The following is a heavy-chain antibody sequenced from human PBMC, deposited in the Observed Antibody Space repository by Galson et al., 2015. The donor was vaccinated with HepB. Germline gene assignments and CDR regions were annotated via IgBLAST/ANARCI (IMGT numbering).Heavy chain of an antibody. V-gene: IGHV3-9*01. Sequence: SLRLSCAASGFTFDDYAMHWVRQAPGKGLEWVSGISWNSGSIGYADSVKGRFTISRDNAKNSLYLQMNSLRAEDTALYYCAKAEDIVATFDYWGRGTLVTVSS. CDR1: GFTFDDYA. D-gene: IGHD5-12*01. J-gene: IGHJ4*02. CDR2: ISWNSGSI. CDR3: AKAEDIVATFDY.